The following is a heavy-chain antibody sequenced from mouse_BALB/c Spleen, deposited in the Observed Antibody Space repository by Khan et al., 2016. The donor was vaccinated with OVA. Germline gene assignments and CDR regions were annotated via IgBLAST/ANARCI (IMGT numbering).Heavy chain of an antibody. CDR1: GYTFISNT. CDR3: ARRTTGYTMDY. CDR2: INPRSGYT. Sequence: QVRLQQSGAELARPGASVRMSCKASGYTFISNTMHWVKQRPGQGLEWIGYINPRSGYTNYNQNFKDKATLTADKSSSTAYMQLSSLTSEDSAVYYCARRTTGYTMDYWGQGTSVTVSS. D-gene: IGHD2-14*01. J-gene: IGHJ4*01. V-gene: IGHV1-4*01.